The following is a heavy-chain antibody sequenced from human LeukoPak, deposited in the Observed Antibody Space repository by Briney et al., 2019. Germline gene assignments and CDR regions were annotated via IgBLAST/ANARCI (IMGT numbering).Heavy chain of an antibody. CDR3: ARLKPFIAAADPSGGPFDY. CDR2: IYYSGST. V-gene: IGHV4-59*01. D-gene: IGHD6-13*01. J-gene: IGHJ4*02. Sequence: SETLSLTCTVSGGSISSYYWSWIRQPPGKGLEWIGYIYYSGSTNYNPSLKSRVTVSVDTSKNQFSLKLSSVTAADTAVYYCARLKPFIAAADPSGGPFDYWGQGTLVTVSS. CDR1: GGSISSYY.